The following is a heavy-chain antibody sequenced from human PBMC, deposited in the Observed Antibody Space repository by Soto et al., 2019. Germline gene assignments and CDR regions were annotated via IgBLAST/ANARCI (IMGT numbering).Heavy chain of an antibody. CDR3: ARGPEEYAFDI. CDR1: GASINSAGYY. V-gene: IGHV4-31*03. CDR2: IYYSGST. J-gene: IGHJ3*02. Sequence: PSETLSLTCTVSGASINSAGYYWTWIRQYPGKGLEWIGYIYYSGSTFYNPSLKSRVIISLDTSENQFSLRLTSVTAADTAVYYCARGPEEYAFDIWGQGTMVPVSS.